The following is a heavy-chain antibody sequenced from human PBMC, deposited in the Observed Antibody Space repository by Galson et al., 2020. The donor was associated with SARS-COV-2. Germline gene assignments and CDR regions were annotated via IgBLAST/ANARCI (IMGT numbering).Heavy chain of an antibody. J-gene: IGHJ6*03. Sequence: GESLKISCAASGFTFSSYSMHWVRQAPGKGLEWVAVIWYDGSNKYYADSVKGRFTISRDNSKNTLYLQMNSLRAEDTAVYYCARDRIGGDHWGYYMDVWGKGPRSPSP. V-gene: IGHV3-33*01. CDR3: ARDRIGGDHWGYYMDV. D-gene: IGHD4-17*01. CDR2: IWYDGSNK. CDR1: GFTFSSYS.